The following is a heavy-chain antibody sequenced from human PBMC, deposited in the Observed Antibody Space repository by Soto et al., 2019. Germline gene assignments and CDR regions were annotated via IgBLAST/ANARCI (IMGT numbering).Heavy chain of an antibody. CDR2: IVVGSGNT. J-gene: IGHJ4*02. CDR3: AAYGVRYGDYIDFDY. CDR1: GFTFTSSA. D-gene: IGHD4-17*01. Sequence: SVKVSCKASGFTFTSSAVQWVRQARGQRLEWIGWIVVGSGNTNYAQKFQERVTITRDMSTSTAYMELSRLRSEDTAVYYCAAYGVRYGDYIDFDYWGQGTLVTVSS. V-gene: IGHV1-58*01.